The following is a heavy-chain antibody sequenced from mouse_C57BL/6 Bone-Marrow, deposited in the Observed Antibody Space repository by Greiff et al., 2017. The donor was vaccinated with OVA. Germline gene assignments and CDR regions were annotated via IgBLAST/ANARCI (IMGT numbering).Heavy chain of an antibody. CDR2: ISSGGDYI. CDR1: GFTFSSYA. Sequence: EVQLVESGEGLVKPGGSLKLSCAASGFTFSSYAMSWVRQTPEKRLEWVAYISSGGDYIYYADTVKGRFTISRDNARNTLYLQMSSLKSEDTAMYYCTSPYGSSSLYAMDYWGQGTSVTVSS. J-gene: IGHJ4*01. V-gene: IGHV5-9-1*02. CDR3: TSPYGSSSLYAMDY. D-gene: IGHD1-1*01.